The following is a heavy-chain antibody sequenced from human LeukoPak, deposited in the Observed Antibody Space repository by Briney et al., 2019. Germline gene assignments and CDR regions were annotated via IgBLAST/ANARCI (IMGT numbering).Heavy chain of an antibody. CDR3: AKYRYQLLSAFDI. J-gene: IGHJ3*02. CDR1: GFTFSSYG. V-gene: IGHV3-23*01. D-gene: IGHD2-2*01. Sequence: GGTLRLSCAASGFTFSSYGMSWVRQAPGKGLEWVSGVSGSGGSTNYADSVKGRYTISRDNSKNTLYLQMNSLRAEDTAVYYCAKYRYQLLSAFDIWGQGTMVTVSS. CDR2: VSGSGGST.